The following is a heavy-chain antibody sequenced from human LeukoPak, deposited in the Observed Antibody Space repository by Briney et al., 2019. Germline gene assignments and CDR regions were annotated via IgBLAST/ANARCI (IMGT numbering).Heavy chain of an antibody. CDR2: IYYSGST. J-gene: IGHJ6*03. Sequence: PSETLSLTCTVSGGSISSYYWSWIRQPPGKGLEWIGYIYYSGSTNYNPSLKSRVTISVDTSKNQFSLKLSSVTAADTAVYYCARGFRGSYYIAQYYYYYMDVWGKGTTVTISS. CDR3: ARGFRGSYYIAQYYYYYMDV. CDR1: GGSISSYY. V-gene: IGHV4-59*01. D-gene: IGHD3-10*01.